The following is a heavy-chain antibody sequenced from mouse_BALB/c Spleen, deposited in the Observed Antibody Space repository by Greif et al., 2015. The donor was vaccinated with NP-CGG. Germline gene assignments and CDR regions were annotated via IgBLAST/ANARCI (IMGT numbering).Heavy chain of an antibody. Sequence: EVKLMESGGGLVQPGGSLRLSCATSGFTFTDYYMSWVRQPPGKALEWLGFIRNKANGYTTEYSASVKGRLTISRDNSQSILYLQRDTLRAEDSATYYCAREYGNYFDYWGQGTTLTVSS. J-gene: IGHJ2*01. D-gene: IGHD2-10*02. CDR3: AREYGNYFDY. CDR1: GFTFTDYY. CDR2: IRNKANGYTT. V-gene: IGHV7-3*02.